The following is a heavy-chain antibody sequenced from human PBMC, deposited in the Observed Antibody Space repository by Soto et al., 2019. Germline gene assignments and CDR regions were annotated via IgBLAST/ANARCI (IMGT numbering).Heavy chain of an antibody. J-gene: IGHJ6*02. CDR3: ANGALFVGANIFGLNV. V-gene: IGHV3-23*01. CDR1: GFTFSNYA. CDR2: ISGSGGST. Sequence: GGSLRLSCAASGFTFSNYAMSWVRQAPGKGLEWVSGISGSGGSTNYADSVKGRFTISRDNSKNTLYLQMNSLRADDTALYYCANGALFVGANIFGLNVWGQGTTVTVYS. D-gene: IGHD1-26*01.